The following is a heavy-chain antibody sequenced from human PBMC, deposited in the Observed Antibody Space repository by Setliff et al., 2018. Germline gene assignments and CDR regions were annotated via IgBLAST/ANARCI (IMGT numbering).Heavy chain of an antibody. CDR3: ARDPTGSDFVFSYFFDV. V-gene: IGHV1-2*02. CDR1: GYTFSDYY. Sequence: ASVKVSCKASGYTFSDYYIHWVRQAPGQGLEWMGWINPLSGDTKYAVKFQGRVTMTRDTSKRIVYMELRSLTSDDTAVYYCARDPTGSDFVFSYFFDVWGKGTTVTV. D-gene: IGHD3-10*01. CDR2: INPLSGDT. J-gene: IGHJ6*03.